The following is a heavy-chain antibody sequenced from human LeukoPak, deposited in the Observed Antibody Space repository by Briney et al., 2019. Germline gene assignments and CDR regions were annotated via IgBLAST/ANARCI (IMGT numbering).Heavy chain of an antibody. J-gene: IGHJ4*02. CDR2: IYGSGST. CDR3: ARYRRESGSYYLDY. V-gene: IGHV4-59*01. Sequence: NPSETLSLTCTVSGGSISSYYWSWIRQPPGKGLEWIGYIYGSGSTNHNPSLQSRVAMSVDTSKNQFSLKLTSVTAADTAVYFCARYRRESGSYYLDYWGQGTLVTVSS. CDR1: GGSISSYY. D-gene: IGHD3-22*01.